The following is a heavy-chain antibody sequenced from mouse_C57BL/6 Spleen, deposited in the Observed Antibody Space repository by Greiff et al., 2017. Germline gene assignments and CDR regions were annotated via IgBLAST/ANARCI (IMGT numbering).Heavy chain of an antibody. Sequence: EVKLMESGGGLVKPGGSLKLSCAASGFTFSSYAMSWVRQTPEKRLEWVATISDGGSYTYYPDNVKGRFTISRDNAKNNLYLQMSHLKSEDTAMYYCARDYYGSSSGFAYWGQGTLVTVSA. CDR1: GFTFSSYA. CDR2: ISDGGSYT. D-gene: IGHD1-1*01. J-gene: IGHJ3*01. V-gene: IGHV5-4*01. CDR3: ARDYYGSSSGFAY.